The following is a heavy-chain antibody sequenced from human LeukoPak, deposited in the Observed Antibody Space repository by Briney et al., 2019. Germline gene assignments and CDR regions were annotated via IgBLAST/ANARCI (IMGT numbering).Heavy chain of an antibody. J-gene: IGHJ4*02. V-gene: IGHV4-39*01. D-gene: IGHD5-24*01. CDR3: VRSRDGYNLLDY. CDR2: IYYNRST. CDR1: GGSISSSGYY. Sequence: PSETLSLTCTVSGGSISSSGYYWGWVRQPPGKGLEWIASIYYNRSTSYNPSLRSRVTISVDTSKNQFSLKLSSVTAADTALYYCVRSRDGYNLLDYWGQGTLVTVSS.